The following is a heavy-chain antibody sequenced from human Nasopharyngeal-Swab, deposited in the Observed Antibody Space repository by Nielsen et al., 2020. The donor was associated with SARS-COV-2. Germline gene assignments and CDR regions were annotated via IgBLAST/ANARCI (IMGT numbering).Heavy chain of an antibody. D-gene: IGHD2-21*02. CDR3: ARDAGLAVTASLVIYLWFDP. CDR1: GFTFSSYA. CDR2: ISSDGANE. V-gene: IGHV3-30-3*01. J-gene: IGHJ5*02. Sequence: GGSLRLSCEASGFTFSSYAVHWVRQAPGKGWEWVAVISSDGANEFYADSVKGRFTISRDNSKNTLYLQMNSLRVEDTAVYYCARDAGLAVTASLVIYLWFDPWGPGTLVSFSS.